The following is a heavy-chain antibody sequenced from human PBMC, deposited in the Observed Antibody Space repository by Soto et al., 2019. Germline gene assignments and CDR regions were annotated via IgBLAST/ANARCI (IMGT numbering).Heavy chain of an antibody. CDR3: ARDGRYDFWSGYRAFDI. D-gene: IGHD3-3*01. J-gene: IGHJ3*02. Sequence: GGSLRLSCAASGFTFSSYGMHWVRQAPGKGLEWVAVIWHDGSNKYYADSVKGRFTISRDNSENTLYLQMNSLRAEDTAVYYCARDGRYDFWSGYRAFDIWGQGTMVTVSS. V-gene: IGHV3-33*01. CDR1: GFTFSSYG. CDR2: IWHDGSNK.